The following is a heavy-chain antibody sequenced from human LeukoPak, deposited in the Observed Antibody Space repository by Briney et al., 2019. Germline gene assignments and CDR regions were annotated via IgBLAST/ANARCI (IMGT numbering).Heavy chain of an antibody. CDR1: GFNFSSYA. CDR2: ISSSSSYI. CDR3: ASTRYCSGGSCYG. D-gene: IGHD2-15*01. V-gene: IGHV3-21*01. J-gene: IGHJ4*02. Sequence: GGSLRLSCTASGFNFSSYAMTWVRQAPGKGLEWVSSISSSSSYIYYADSVKGRFTISRDNAKNSLYLQMNSLRAEDTAVYYCASTRYCSGGSCYGWGQGTLVTVSS.